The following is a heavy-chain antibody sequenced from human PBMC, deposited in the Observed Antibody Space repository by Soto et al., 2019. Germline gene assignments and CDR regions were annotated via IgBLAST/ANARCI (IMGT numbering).Heavy chain of an antibody. V-gene: IGHV4-30-2*01. CDR2: IYHSGST. D-gene: IGHD4-17*01. CDR1: GGSISSGGYS. J-gene: IGHJ4*02. CDR3: ARGGSVTTTFDY. Sequence: SETLSLTCAVSGGSISSGGYSWSWIRQPPGKGLEWIGYIYHSGSTYYNPSLKSRVTISVDRSKNQFSLMLSSVTAADTAVYYCARGGSVTTTFDYWGQGTLVTVSS.